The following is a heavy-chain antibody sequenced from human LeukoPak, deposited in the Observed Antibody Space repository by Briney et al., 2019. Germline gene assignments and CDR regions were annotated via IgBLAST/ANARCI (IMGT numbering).Heavy chain of an antibody. V-gene: IGHV1-8*01. CDR2: MNPNSGNT. D-gene: IGHD3-3*01. CDR3: ARGLGDDFWSGYYSFDY. Sequence: ASVKVSCKASGYTFTSYDINWVRQATGQGLEWMGWMNPNSGNTGYAQRFQGRVTMTRNTSISTAYMGLSSLRSEDTAVYYCARGLGDDFWSGYYSFDYWGQGTLVTVSS. J-gene: IGHJ4*02. CDR1: GYTFTSYD.